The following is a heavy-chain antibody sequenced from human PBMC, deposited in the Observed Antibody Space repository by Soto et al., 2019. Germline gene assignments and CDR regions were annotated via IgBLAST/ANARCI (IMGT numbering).Heavy chain of an antibody. CDR3: AAGGDGYAISRYYYYGMDV. CDR2: SIVGSGNT. CDR1: VFIFTRSA. D-gene: IGHD5-12*01. J-gene: IGHJ6*02. Sequence: SVHVSRQGSVFIFTRSAVQWVRQARAQRVEGRVWSIVGSGNTNYAQKFQERITITTDMSTSTAYMELSSLRSEDAAVYYCAAGGDGYAISRYYYYGMDVWGQGTTVTVSS. V-gene: IGHV1-58*01.